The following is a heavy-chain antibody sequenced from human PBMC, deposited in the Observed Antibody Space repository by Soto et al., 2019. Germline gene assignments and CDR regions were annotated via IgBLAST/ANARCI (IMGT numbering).Heavy chain of an antibody. D-gene: IGHD3-3*01. CDR1: GGTFSSYA. CDR3: ARVNYDFWSGQPYYYYGMDV. CDR2: IIPIFGTA. J-gene: IGHJ6*02. Sequence: SGKVSCKASGGTFSSYAISWVRQAPGQGLEWMGGIIPIFGTANYAQKFQGRVTITADESTSTAYMELSSLRSEDTAVYYCARVNYDFWSGQPYYYYGMDVWGQGTTVTVPS. V-gene: IGHV1-69*13.